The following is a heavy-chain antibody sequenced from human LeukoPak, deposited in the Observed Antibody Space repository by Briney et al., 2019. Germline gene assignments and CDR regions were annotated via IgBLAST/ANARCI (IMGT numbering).Heavy chain of an antibody. J-gene: IGHJ3*02. Sequence: PSETLSPTCALYGGSFSGYSWSWIRQPPGKGRDWIGETNQSGSTNYNPSLKSRVTISLDTSKNQFSLKLSSVTAADTAVYYCARGRVGGDAFEIWGHATRVTVSA. CDR3: ARGRVGGDAFEI. CDR2: TNQSGST. CDR1: GGSFSGYS. D-gene: IGHD4-23*01. V-gene: IGHV4-34*01.